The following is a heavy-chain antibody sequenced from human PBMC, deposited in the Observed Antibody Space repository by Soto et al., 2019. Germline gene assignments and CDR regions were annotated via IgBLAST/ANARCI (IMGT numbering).Heavy chain of an antibody. CDR3: AKEYLVRTFTRTDVFDI. CDR2: IGGTGSKA. CDR1: GFTFKNFA. J-gene: IGHJ3*02. V-gene: IGHV3-23*01. D-gene: IGHD3-10*01. Sequence: PGGSLRLSCEASGFTFKNFAMSWFRQAPGKGLEWVSTIGGTGSKAYYAESVNGRFTVSRDNDRDALHLQIISLRAEDTAVYYCAKEYLVRTFTRTDVFDIWGQGTMVTV.